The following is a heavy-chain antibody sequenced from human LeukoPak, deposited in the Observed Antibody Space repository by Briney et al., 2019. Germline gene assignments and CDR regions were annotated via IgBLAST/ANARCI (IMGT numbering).Heavy chain of an antibody. V-gene: IGHV3-7*01. Sequence: PGGSLRLSCAASGFAFSDSWMTWIRQAPGKGLEWVAFIKGDGSAKKYVDSVKGRFTISRDNAKKSLYLQMNSLRAEDTAVYYCAREDSNYVPYYYHYYGMDVWGQGTTVTVSS. J-gene: IGHJ6*02. CDR1: GFAFSDSW. CDR2: IKGDGSAK. D-gene: IGHD4-11*01. CDR3: AREDSNYVPYYYHYYGMDV.